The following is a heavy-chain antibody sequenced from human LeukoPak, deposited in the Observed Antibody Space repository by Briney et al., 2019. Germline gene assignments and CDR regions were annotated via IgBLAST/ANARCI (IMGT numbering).Heavy chain of an antibody. CDR1: GFKFDDYG. CDR2: IKQDGSEK. V-gene: IGHV3-7*01. CDR3: ARGKAAAGI. J-gene: IGHJ4*02. D-gene: IGHD6-13*01. Sequence: GGSLRLSCRGSGFKFDDYGVTWVRQAPGKRLEWVANIKQDGSEKYYMDSVKGRFTISRDNAKNSLYLQMNSLRAEDTAVYYCARGKAAAGIWGQGTLVTVSS.